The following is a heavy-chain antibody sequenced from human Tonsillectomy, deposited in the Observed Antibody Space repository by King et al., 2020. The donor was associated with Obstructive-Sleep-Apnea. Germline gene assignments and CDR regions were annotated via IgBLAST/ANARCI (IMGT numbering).Heavy chain of an antibody. CDR1: RFTFNNAW. D-gene: IGHD6-19*01. CDR2: IKNKANDGAT. Sequence: VQLVESGGGLVKPGGSLRLSCAASRFTFNNAWISWVRQAPGKGLEWVGRIKNKANDGATDYAAPVKGRFTISRDDSRNILYLQMNSLKTEDTAVYYCATDFAAVGDWGLYWGQGTLVTVSS. J-gene: IGHJ4*02. V-gene: IGHV3-15*01. CDR3: ATDFAAVGDWGLY.